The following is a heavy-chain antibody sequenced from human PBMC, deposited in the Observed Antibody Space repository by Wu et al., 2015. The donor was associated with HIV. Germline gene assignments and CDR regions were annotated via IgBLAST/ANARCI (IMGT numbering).Heavy chain of an antibody. D-gene: IGHD2-15*01. CDR3: TKYVGYCYFDL. CDR2: INPSNGDT. CDR1: GYTFTSYG. V-gene: IGHV1-18*01. J-gene: IGHJ2*01. Sequence: QVQLVQSGAEVKKPGASVKVSCKASGYTFTSYGISWVRQAPGQGLEWMGWINPSNGDTRYARQFEDRVTMTRDTSNTTTYMELSGLTSDDTAVYFCTKYVGYCYFDLWGRGTPVAVSS.